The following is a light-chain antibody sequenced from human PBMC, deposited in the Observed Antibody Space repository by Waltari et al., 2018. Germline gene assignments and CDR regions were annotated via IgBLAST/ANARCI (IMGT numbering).Light chain of an antibody. CDR1: SSDIGFNTH. CDR2: DVN. Sequence: QSALTQPASLSGAPGQSLTISCTGPSSDIGFNTHVSWYQQHPGQAPRLLMYDVNSRPSGVSNRFSGSKSGNTASLTISGLQADDEAHYYCSAYTSSATLAFGGGTGLTVL. J-gene: IGLJ2*01. V-gene: IGLV2-14*03. CDR3: SAYTSSATLA.